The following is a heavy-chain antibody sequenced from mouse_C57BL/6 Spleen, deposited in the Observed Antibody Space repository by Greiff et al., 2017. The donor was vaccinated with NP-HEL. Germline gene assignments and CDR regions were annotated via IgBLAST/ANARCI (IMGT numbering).Heavy chain of an antibody. CDR2: ISDGGSYT. CDR1: GFTFSSYA. CDR3: ARGRAGTEGY. D-gene: IGHD4-1*01. V-gene: IGHV5-4*03. J-gene: IGHJ2*01. Sequence: EVKLMESGGGLVKPGGSLKLSCAASGFTFSSYAMSWVRQTPEKRLEWVATISDGGSYTYYPDNVKGRFTISRDNAKNNLYLQMSHLKSEDTAMYYCARGRAGTEGYWGQGTTLTVSS.